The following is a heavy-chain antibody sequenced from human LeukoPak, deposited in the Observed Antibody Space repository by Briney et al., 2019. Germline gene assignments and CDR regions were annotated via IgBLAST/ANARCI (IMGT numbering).Heavy chain of an antibody. V-gene: IGHV4-59*01. D-gene: IGHD3-3*01. Sequence: SETLSLTCTVSGGSISSYYWSWIRQPPGKGLEWIGYIYYSGSTNHNPSLKSRVTISVDTSKNQFSLKLSSVTAADTAVYYCARMEWLPYDFWSGYYPFDAFDIWGQGTMVTVSS. CDR2: IYYSGST. CDR1: GGSISSYY. CDR3: ARMEWLPYDFWSGYYPFDAFDI. J-gene: IGHJ3*02.